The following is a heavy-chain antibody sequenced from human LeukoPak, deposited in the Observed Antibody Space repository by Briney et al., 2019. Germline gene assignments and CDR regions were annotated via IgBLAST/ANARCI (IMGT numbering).Heavy chain of an antibody. D-gene: IGHD3-10*01. CDR1: GYTFTSYD. V-gene: IGHV1-8*01. J-gene: IGHJ4*02. CDR2: MNPNSGNT. Sequence: GASVKVSCKASGYTFTSYDINWVRQATGQGLEWMGWMNPNSGNTGYAQKFQGRVTMTRNTSISTAYMELSSLSSEDTAVYYCARGRRTVVRGVTVDYFDYWGQGTLVTVSS. CDR3: ARGRRTVVRGVTVDYFDY.